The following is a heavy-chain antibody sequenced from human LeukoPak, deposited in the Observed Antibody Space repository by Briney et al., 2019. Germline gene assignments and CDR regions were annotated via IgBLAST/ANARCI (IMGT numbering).Heavy chain of an antibody. V-gene: IGHV1-2*02. J-gene: IGHJ4*02. CDR1: GGTFSSYA. Sequence: ASVKVSCKASGGTFSSYAISWVRQAPGQGLEWMGWINPNSGGTNYAQKFQGRVTMTRDTSISTAYMELSRLRSDDTAVYYCARGPSPRGIGYWGQGTLVTVSS. D-gene: IGHD1-14*01. CDR3: ARGPSPRGIGY. CDR2: INPNSGGT.